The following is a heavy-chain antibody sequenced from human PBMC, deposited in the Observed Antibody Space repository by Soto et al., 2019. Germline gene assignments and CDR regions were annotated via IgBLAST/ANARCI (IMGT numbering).Heavy chain of an antibody. CDR1: GGTFSSYA. J-gene: IGHJ6*02. CDR2: IIPIFGTA. Sequence: QVQLVQSGAEVKKPGSSVKVSCKASGGTFSSYAISWVRQAPGQGLEWMGGIIPIFGTANYAQKFQGRVTITADKSTSTAYMELSSLRSEDTAVYYCARVTARSCYYQTLDHYGMDVWGQGTTVTVSS. CDR3: ARVTARSCYYQTLDHYGMDV. V-gene: IGHV1-69*06. D-gene: IGHD3-3*01.